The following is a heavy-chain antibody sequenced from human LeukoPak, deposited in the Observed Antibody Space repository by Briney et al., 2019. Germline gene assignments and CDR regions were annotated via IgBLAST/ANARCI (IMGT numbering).Heavy chain of an antibody. J-gene: IGHJ6*02. Sequence: GESLKISCKGSGYSITSYWIGWVRQMPRKGLEWRGIIYPGDSDASYSPSVQGQVTISADKSIRTAYLQWSSLKASDTAMYYCASGRYVSIYYGMDVWGQGTTVTVSS. CDR2: IYPGDSDA. D-gene: IGHD1-26*01. CDR3: ASGRYVSIYYGMDV. CDR1: GYSITSYW. V-gene: IGHV5-51*01.